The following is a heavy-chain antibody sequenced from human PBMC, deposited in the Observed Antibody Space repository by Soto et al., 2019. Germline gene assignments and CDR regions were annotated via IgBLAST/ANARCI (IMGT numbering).Heavy chain of an antibody. CDR1: GFTFSSYA. D-gene: IGHD3-10*01. J-gene: IGHJ6*04. Sequence: WGSLRLSCAASGFTFSSYAMHWVRQAPGKGLEWVAVISYYGSNKYYADSVKGRFTISRDNSKNTLYLQMNSLRAEDTAVYSCASWGGSGSYSPYSSYGMDVWGKGNTVTVSP. CDR2: ISYYGSNK. CDR3: ASWGGSGSYSPYSSYGMDV. V-gene: IGHV3-30-3*01.